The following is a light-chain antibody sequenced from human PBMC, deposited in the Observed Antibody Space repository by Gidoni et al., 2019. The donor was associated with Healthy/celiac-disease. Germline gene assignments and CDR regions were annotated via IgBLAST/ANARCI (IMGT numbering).Light chain of an antibody. J-gene: IGLJ3*02. CDR2: DNN. CDR3: GTWDSSLSAGV. V-gene: IGLV1-51*01. CDR1: SSNIGNNY. Sequence: QSVLTQPPLVSAAPGQKVTISCSGSSSNIGNNYVSWYQQLPGTAPKLLIYDNNKRPSGIPDRFSGSTSGTSATLGITGLQTGDEANYYCGTWDSSLSAGVFGGGTKLTVL.